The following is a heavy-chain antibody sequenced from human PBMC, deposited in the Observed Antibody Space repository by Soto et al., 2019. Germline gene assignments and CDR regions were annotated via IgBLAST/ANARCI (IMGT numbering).Heavy chain of an antibody. CDR3: ARTPDDDILTGYYLLDY. V-gene: IGHV3-33*01. CDR2: IWYDGSNK. CDR1: GFTFSSYG. D-gene: IGHD3-9*01. J-gene: IGHJ4*02. Sequence: ESGGGVVQPGRSLRLSCAASGFTFSSYGMHWVRQAPGKGLEWVAVIWYDGSNKYYADSVKGRFTISRDNSKNTLYLQMNSLRAEDTAVYYCARTPDDDILTGYYLLDYWGQGTLVTVSS.